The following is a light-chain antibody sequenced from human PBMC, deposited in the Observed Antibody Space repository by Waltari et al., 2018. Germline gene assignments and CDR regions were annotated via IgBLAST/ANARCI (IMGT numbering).Light chain of an antibody. Sequence: DIQMTQSPSSLSASVGDRVTITCRASQSISGYLNWYQQKPGKAPSLLIFAASSLQSGAPPRFSGSGSGTDFTLTISNLQPEDHATYYCQQSYIMPLTFGGGTKVEIK. J-gene: IGKJ4*01. V-gene: IGKV1-39*01. CDR3: QQSYIMPLT. CDR1: QSISGY. CDR2: AAS.